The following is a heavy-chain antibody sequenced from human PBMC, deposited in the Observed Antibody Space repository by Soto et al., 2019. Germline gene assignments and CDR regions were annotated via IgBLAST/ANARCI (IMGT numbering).Heavy chain of an antibody. Sequence: PGESRKISCTASVYNFDTYWVGWVRQIPGKGLEWMGVIYPGDFDTRYSQSFQGHFTMSVDKSINTAYLQWNNLETSDSAMYYCARLLGYSFGHQEFFDYWGQGTPVTVSS. CDR3: ARLLGYSFGHQEFFDY. D-gene: IGHD5-18*01. V-gene: IGHV5-51*01. CDR1: VYNFDTYW. CDR2: IYPGDFDT. J-gene: IGHJ4*02.